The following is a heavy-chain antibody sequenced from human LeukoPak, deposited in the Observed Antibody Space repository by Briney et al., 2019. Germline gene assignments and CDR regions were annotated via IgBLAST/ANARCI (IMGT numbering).Heavy chain of an antibody. J-gene: IGHJ5*02. CDR1: GGSFSGYY. Sequence: SETLSLTCAVYGGSFSGYYWSWIRQPPGKGLEWIGETNHSGSTNYNPSLKSRVTISVDTSKNQFSLKLSSVTAADTAVYYCARGRFTLNWFDPWGQGTLVTVSS. CDR2: TNHSGST. D-gene: IGHD3-16*01. V-gene: IGHV4-34*01. CDR3: ARGRFTLNWFDP.